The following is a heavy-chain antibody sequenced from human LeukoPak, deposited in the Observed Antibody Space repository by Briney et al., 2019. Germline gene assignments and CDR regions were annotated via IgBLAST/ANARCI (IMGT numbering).Heavy chain of an antibody. CDR1: GFTFSNAW. D-gene: IGHD2-2*01. Sequence: GGSLRLSCAASGFTFSNAWMSWVRQAPGKGLEWVGRIKSKTDGGTTDYAAPVKGRFTISRDDSKNTLYLQMDSLKTEDTAVYYCTTDEYCSSTSCSGFDYWGQGTLVTVSP. CDR2: IKSKTDGGTT. J-gene: IGHJ4*02. CDR3: TTDEYCSSTSCSGFDY. V-gene: IGHV3-15*01.